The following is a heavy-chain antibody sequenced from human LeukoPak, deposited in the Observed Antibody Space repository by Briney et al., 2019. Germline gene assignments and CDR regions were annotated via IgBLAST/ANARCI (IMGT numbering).Heavy chain of an antibody. CDR3: ASGPLFTYYDFWSGYPRGYYFDY. Sequence: PSETLSLTCTVSGGSISSSSYYWGWIRQPPGKGLEWIGSIYYSGSTYYNPSLKSRVTISVDTSKNQFSLKLSSVTAADTAVYYCASGPLFTYYDFWSGYPRGYYFDYWGQGTLVTVSS. J-gene: IGHJ4*02. CDR2: IYYSGST. CDR1: GGSISSSSYY. V-gene: IGHV4-39*01. D-gene: IGHD3-3*01.